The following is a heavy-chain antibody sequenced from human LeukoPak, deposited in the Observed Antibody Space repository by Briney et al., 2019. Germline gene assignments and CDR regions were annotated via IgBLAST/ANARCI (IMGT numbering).Heavy chain of an antibody. CDR2: IYSGGST. D-gene: IGHD3-16*02. V-gene: IGHV3-66*01. Sequence: GGSLRLSCAASGFTVSSNYMSWVRQAPGKGLEWVSVIYSGGSTYYADSVKGRFTISRDNSKNTLYLQMNSLRAEDTAVYYCAKDSYLYYFDYWGQGTLVTVSS. J-gene: IGHJ4*02. CDR3: AKDSYLYYFDY. CDR1: GFTVSSNY.